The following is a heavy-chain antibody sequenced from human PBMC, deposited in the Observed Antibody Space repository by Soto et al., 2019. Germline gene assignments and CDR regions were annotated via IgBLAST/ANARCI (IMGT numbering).Heavy chain of an antibody. J-gene: IGHJ4*02. CDR1: GFTFPSSA. CDR2: IVVGSGNT. D-gene: IGHD3-22*01. V-gene: IGHV1-58*01. Sequence: QMQLVQSGPEVKKPGTSVKVSCKASGFTFPSSAVQWVRQARGQRLEWIARIVVGSGNTNYGQKFQERLTISRDMSTNTAYMELSSLRSEDTAVYYCAAVPYDYDTSGTYFDYWGQGTLVTVSS. CDR3: AAVPYDYDTSGTYFDY.